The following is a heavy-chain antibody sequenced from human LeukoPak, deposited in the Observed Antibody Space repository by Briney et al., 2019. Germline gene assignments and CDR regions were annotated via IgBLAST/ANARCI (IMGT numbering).Heavy chain of an antibody. Sequence: PSETLSLTCAVYGGSFSGYYWSWIRQPPGKGLEWIGEINHSGSTNYNPSLKSRVTMSVDTSKNQFSLKLSSVTAADTAVYYCARESRMVRGITYYYYYMDVWGKGTTVTISS. J-gene: IGHJ6*03. V-gene: IGHV4-34*01. CDR1: GGSFSGYY. CDR3: ARESRMVRGITYYYYYMDV. D-gene: IGHD3-10*01. CDR2: INHSGST.